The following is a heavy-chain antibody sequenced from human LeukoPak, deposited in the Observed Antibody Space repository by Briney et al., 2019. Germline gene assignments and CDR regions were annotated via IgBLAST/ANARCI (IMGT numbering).Heavy chain of an antibody. D-gene: IGHD6-6*01. Sequence: PSETLSLTCTVSGGSISSYYWSWIRQPAGKGLEWIGRIYTSGSTNYNPSLKSRVTMSVDTSKNQFSLKLSSVTAADTAVYYCARGSADRDYYYMDVWGKGTTVTISS. CDR2: IYTSGST. J-gene: IGHJ6*03. CDR1: GGSISSYY. CDR3: ARGSADRDYYYMDV. V-gene: IGHV4-4*07.